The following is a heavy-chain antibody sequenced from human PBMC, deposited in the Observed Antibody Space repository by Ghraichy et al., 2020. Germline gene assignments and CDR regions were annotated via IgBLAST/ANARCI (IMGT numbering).Heavy chain of an antibody. V-gene: IGHV4-34*01. D-gene: IGHD3-3*01. CDR2: INHSGST. CDR1: GGSFSGYY. CDR3: AREHDFWSGYYRYYYYGMDV. Sequence: SETLSLTCAVYGGSFSGYYWSWIRQPPGKGLEWIGEINHSGSTNYNPSLKSRVTISVDTSKNQFSLKLSSVTAADTAVYYCAREHDFWSGYYRYYYYGMDVWGQGTTVTVSS. J-gene: IGHJ6*02.